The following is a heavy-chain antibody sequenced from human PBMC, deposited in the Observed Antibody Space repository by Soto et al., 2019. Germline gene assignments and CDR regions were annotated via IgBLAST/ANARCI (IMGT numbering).Heavy chain of an antibody. J-gene: IGHJ6*02. V-gene: IGHV1-18*01. CDR2: ISAYNGNT. CDR1: GYTFTSYG. CDR3: ARDSSSWYLYYYGMDV. Sequence: SCKASGYTFTSYGISWVRQAPGQGLEWMGWISAYNGNTNYAQKLQGRVTMTTDTSTSTAYMELRSLRSDDTAVYYCARDSSSWYLYYYGMDVWGQGTTVTVSS. D-gene: IGHD6-13*01.